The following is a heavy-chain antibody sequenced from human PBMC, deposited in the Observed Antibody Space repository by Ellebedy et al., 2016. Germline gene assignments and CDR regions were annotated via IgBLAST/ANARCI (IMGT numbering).Heavy chain of an antibody. Sequence: GGSLRLXCVASEFTFSSYNMNWVRQAPGKGLEWVSSISSSSTYIYYADSVKGRFTISRDNAKKSLYLQMNSLRAEDTALYYCAREWGIDYGLDVWGQGTTVSVSS. CDR1: EFTFSSYN. D-gene: IGHD6-13*01. CDR2: ISSSSTYI. V-gene: IGHV3-21*01. CDR3: AREWGIDYGLDV. J-gene: IGHJ6*02.